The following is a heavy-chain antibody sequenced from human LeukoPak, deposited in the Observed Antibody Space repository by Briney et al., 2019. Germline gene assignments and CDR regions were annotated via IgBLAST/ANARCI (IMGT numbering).Heavy chain of an antibody. CDR2: ISNSGRNT. CDR1: GFTFSSYT. J-gene: IGHJ4*02. V-gene: IGHV3-23*01. Sequence: GGSLTLSCAASGFTFSSYTMSWVRQAPGKGLEWVSTISNSGRNTFYTDSVKGRSTISRDNSKNTLYLQMNSLRAGDTAVYSCARARGYCAADCSRYAFDYWGQGTLVTVSS. CDR3: ARARGYCAADCSRYAFDY. D-gene: IGHD2-21*02.